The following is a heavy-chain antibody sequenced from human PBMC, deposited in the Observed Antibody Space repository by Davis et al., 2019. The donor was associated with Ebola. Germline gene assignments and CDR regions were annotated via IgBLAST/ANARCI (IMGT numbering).Heavy chain of an antibody. CDR1: GFTFDDYA. CDR2: ISWNSDSI. V-gene: IGHV3-9*01. J-gene: IGHJ6*02. CDR3: AKGVTGTYYYGMDV. Sequence: GGSLRLSCAASGFTFDDYAMHWVRQTPGKGLEWVSSISWNSDSIGYADSVKGRFTISRDNAKSSLYLQMSSLRAEDTAFYYCAKGVTGTYYYGMDVWGQGTTVTVSS. D-gene: IGHD2-21*02.